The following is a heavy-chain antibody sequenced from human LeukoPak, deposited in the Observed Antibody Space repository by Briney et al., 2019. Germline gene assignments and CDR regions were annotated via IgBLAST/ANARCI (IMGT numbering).Heavy chain of an antibody. V-gene: IGHV1-69*06. D-gene: IGHD1/OR15-1a*01. CDR3: ARDRRALRAGEQFDY. CDR1: GGTFSSYA. J-gene: IGHJ4*02. Sequence: SVKVSCKASGGTFSSYAINWVRQAPGQGLEWMGGIIPIFGTANYAQKFQGRVTITADKSTSTAYMELSSLRSEDTAVYYCARDRRALRAGEQFDYWGQGTLVTVSS. CDR2: IIPIFGTA.